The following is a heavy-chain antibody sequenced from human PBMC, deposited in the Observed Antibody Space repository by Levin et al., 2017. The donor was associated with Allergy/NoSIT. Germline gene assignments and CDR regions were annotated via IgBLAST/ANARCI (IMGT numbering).Heavy chain of an antibody. CDR1: GFTFSNAW. V-gene: IGHV3-15*01. CDR3: TTDSVVTAPLNAFES. Sequence: GGSLRLSCVTSGFTFSNAWMNWVRQAPGKGLEWVARLRSKSAGGTAEYAEPVKARFTTSRDDSKNTVYLQMNSLTAEDTAVYYCTTDSVVTAPLNAFESWGQGTMVTVSS. J-gene: IGHJ3*02. D-gene: IGHD4-23*01. CDR2: LRSKSAGGTA.